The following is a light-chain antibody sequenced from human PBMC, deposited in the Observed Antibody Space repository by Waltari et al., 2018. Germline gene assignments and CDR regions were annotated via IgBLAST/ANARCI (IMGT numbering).Light chain of an antibody. Sequence: QSVLTQPPSASGTPGQRVTISCSGRSSNIGSNYAFWYQQLPGTAPKLPIYRNNQRPSGVPDRFFGSKSGTSASLVISGLRSEDEAYYYCAAWDDSLSGCVVFGGGTKVTVL. CDR3: AAWDDSLSGCVV. J-gene: IGLJ2*01. CDR1: SSNIGSNY. CDR2: RNN. V-gene: IGLV1-47*01.